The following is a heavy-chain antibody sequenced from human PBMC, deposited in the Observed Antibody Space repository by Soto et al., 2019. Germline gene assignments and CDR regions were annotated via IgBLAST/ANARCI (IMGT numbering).Heavy chain of an antibody. Sequence: PGGPLRHWDTDSAGTFSYHARLLIMPPPENVLEWVSAISGSGGSTYYADSVKGRFTISRDNSMNTLYLQMNSLRAEDTAVYYGAKDGTSYGSSWYSAFDSWGHGPMVPCSS. CDR1: AGTFSYHA. CDR3: AKDGTSYGSSWYSAFDS. CDR2: ISGSGGST. D-gene: IGHD6-13*01. J-gene: IGHJ3*02. V-gene: IGHV3-23*01.